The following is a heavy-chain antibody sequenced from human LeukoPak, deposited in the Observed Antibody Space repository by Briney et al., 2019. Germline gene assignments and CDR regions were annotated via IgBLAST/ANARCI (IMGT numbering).Heavy chain of an antibody. CDR1: GYTLTGYY. CDR3: ARNSPHCSSTSCYDPYGMDV. D-gene: IGHD2-2*01. CDR2: ISPNSGGT. J-gene: IGHJ6*02. Sequence: ASVKVSCKASGYTLTGYYMHWLRQAPGQGLEWMGWISPNSGGTNYAQKFQGRVTMTRDTSISTAYMELSRLRSDDTAVYYCARNSPHCSSTSCYDPYGMDVWGQGTTVTVSS. V-gene: IGHV1-2*02.